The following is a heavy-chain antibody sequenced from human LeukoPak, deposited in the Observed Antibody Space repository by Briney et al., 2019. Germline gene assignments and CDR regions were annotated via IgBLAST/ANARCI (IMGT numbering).Heavy chain of an antibody. V-gene: IGHV3-15*01. CDR3: TTRDYGDYYLYAFDI. J-gene: IGHJ3*02. D-gene: IGHD4-17*01. CDR2: IKSKTDGGTT. CDR1: GFTFSNAW. Sequence: GGSLRLSCAASGFTFSNAWMSWVRQAPGKGLEWVGRIKSKTDGGTTDYAAPVKGRFTISRDDSKNTLYLQMSSLKTEDTAVYYCTTRDYGDYYLYAFDIWGQGTMVTVSS.